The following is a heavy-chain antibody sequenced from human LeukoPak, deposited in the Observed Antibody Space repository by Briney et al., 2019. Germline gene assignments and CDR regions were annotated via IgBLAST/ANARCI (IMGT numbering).Heavy chain of an antibody. D-gene: IGHD6-13*01. J-gene: IGHJ6*02. CDR3: ARAPPSAAGYYYGMDV. CDR2: IYYSGST. V-gene: IGHV4-59*01. Sequence: SETLSLTCTVSGGLISSYYWSWIRQPPGKGLEWLGYIYYSGSTKYNPSLKSRVTISVDTSKNQFSLKLTSVTAADTAEYYCARAPPSAAGYYYGMDVWGQGTTVTVSS. CDR1: GGLISSYY.